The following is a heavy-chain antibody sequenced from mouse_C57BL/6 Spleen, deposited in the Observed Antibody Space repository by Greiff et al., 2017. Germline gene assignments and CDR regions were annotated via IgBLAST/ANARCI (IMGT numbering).Heavy chain of an antibody. CDR3: ARGDDYFDY. CDR2: INPSSGYT. CDR1: GYTFTSYT. J-gene: IGHJ2*01. Sequence: VQLQQSGAELARPGASVKMSCKASGYTFTSYTMHWVKQRPGQGLEWIGYINPSSGYTTYNQKFKDKATLTADKSSSTDYMQLSSLTSEDTAVYDCARGDDYFDYWGQGTTLTGSS. D-gene: IGHD3-3*01. V-gene: IGHV1-4*01.